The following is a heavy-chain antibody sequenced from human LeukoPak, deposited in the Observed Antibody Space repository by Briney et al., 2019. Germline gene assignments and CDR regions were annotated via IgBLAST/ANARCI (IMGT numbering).Heavy chain of an antibody. V-gene: IGHV3-21*01. Sequence: GGSLRLSCAASGFTFSSYSMNWVRQAPGKGLEWVSSISSSSYIYYADSVKGRLTISRDNAKNSLYLQMNSLRAEDTAVYYCAREDDTAMVKNAFDIWGQGTMVTVSS. D-gene: IGHD5-18*01. CDR1: GFTFSSYS. CDR3: AREDDTAMVKNAFDI. CDR2: ISSSSYI. J-gene: IGHJ3*02.